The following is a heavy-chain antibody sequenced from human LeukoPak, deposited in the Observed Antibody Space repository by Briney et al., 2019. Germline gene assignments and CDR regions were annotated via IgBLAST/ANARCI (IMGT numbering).Heavy chain of an antibody. CDR1: GGSFSGYY. Sequence: SETLSLTCAVYGGSFSGYYWNWIRQPPGKGLEWLGEVNHSGSTNYNPSLKSRVTISVDTSKNQFSLKLSSVTAADTAVYYCAATNVLLWFGELSKTAYFDYWGQGTLVTVSS. D-gene: IGHD3-10*01. V-gene: IGHV4-34*01. CDR3: AATNVLLWFGELSKTAYFDY. CDR2: VNHSGST. J-gene: IGHJ4*02.